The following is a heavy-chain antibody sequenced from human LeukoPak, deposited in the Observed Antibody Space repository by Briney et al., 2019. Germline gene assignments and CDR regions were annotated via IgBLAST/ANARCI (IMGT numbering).Heavy chain of an antibody. D-gene: IGHD3-16*02. CDR1: GGSINSYY. V-gene: IGHV4-59*01. J-gene: IGHJ4*02. CDR2: INYSGTT. Sequence: PSETLALTCTVSGGSINSYYWSWIRQPPGKGLECIGYINYSGTTKYNPSLKSRVTISVDTSKNQYSLKLSSVTAADTAVYYCARVTYDYVWGSHRYSPYYFDYWGQGTLVTVSS. CDR3: ARVTYDYVWGSHRYSPYYFDY.